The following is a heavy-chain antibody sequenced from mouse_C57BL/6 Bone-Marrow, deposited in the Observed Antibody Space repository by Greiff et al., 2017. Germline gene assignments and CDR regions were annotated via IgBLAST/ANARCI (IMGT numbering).Heavy chain of an antibody. CDR3: AREYGSSDWYVDV. J-gene: IGHJ1*03. CDR2: INYDGSST. D-gene: IGHD1-1*01. Sequence: EVQVVESEGGLVQPGSSMKLSCTASGFTFSDYYMAWVRQVPEKGLEWVANINYDGSSTYYLDSLKSRFIISRDNAKNILYLQMSSLKSEAAATYYCAREYGSSDWYVDVWGTGTTVTVSS. V-gene: IGHV5-16*01. CDR1: GFTFSDYY.